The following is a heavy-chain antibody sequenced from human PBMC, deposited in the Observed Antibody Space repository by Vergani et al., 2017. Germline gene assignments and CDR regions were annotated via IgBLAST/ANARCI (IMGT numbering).Heavy chain of an antibody. CDR1: GFTFSSYS. Sequence: EVQLVESGRGLVQPGGSLRLSCAASGFTFSSYSMNWVRQAPGKGLEWVSYISSSSSTIYYADSVKGRFTISRDNAKNSLYLQMNSLRAEDTAVYYCAREFDYYYYGMDVWGQGTTVTVSS. CDR3: AREFDYYYYGMDV. J-gene: IGHJ6*02. CDR2: ISSSSSTI. V-gene: IGHV3-48*04.